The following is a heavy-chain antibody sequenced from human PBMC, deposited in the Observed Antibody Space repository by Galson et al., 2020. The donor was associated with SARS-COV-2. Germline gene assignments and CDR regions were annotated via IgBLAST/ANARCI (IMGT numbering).Heavy chain of an antibody. J-gene: IGHJ6*02. V-gene: IGHV3-30*18. CDR2: ISYDGSNK. Sequence: GGSLRLSCAASGFTFSSYGMHWVRQAPGKGLEWVAVISYDGSNKYYADSVKGRFTISRDNSKNTLYLQMNSLRAEDTAVYYCAKPLGDYEDYYYGMDVWGQGTTVTVSS. CDR1: GFTFSSYG. D-gene: IGHD4-17*01. CDR3: AKPLGDYEDYYYGMDV.